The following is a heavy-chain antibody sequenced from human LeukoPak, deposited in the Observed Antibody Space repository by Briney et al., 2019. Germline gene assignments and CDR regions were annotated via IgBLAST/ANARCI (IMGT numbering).Heavy chain of an antibody. Sequence: SETLSLTCTVSGGSISSYYWSWIRQPPGKGLEWIGYIYYSGSTNYNPSLKSRVTISLDTSKNHFSLKLTSVTAADTAVYYCARASSSSPYYVDYWGQGNLVTVSS. J-gene: IGHJ4*02. D-gene: IGHD2-2*01. CDR3: ARASSSSPYYVDY. V-gene: IGHV4-59*01. CDR2: IYYSGST. CDR1: GGSISSYY.